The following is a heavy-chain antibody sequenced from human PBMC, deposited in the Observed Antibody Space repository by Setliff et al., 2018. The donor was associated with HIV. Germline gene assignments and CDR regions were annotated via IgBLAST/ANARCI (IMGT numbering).Heavy chain of an antibody. CDR1: GYSFTNYW. D-gene: IGHD3-3*01. CDR3: ASGRKKNYDLFSGYYLILGVDFDY. Sequence: PGESLKISCKGSGYSFTNYWIGWVRQMPGKGLEWMGIISPDDSDTRYSPSFQGQVTISADKSISTAYLQWSSLKASDTAMYYCASGRKKNYDLFSGYYLILGVDFDYWGQGTLVTVSS. CDR2: ISPDDSDT. V-gene: IGHV5-51*01. J-gene: IGHJ4*02.